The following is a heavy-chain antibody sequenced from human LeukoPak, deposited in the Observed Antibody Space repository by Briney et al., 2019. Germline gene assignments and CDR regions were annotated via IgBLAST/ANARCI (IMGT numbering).Heavy chain of an antibody. CDR2: LYYMRGA. Sequence: SETLSLTCTVSGGSISGYYWNWSRQPPGKGVEWIGNLYYMRGAWYKSSLKSRVTTSVDTSKNQFSLKLSSVSAADTAVYYCARVYSGYEFLDYWGQGTLVTVSS. CDR3: ARVYSGYEFLDY. V-gene: IGHV4-59*01. CDR1: GGSISGYY. D-gene: IGHD5-12*01. J-gene: IGHJ4*02.